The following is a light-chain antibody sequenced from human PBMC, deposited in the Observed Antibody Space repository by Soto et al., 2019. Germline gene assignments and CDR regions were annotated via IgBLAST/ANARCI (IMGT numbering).Light chain of an antibody. J-gene: IGLJ3*02. CDR1: SYYIGAGYD. Sequence: QCVLTQPPSVSGAPGQRVTISCTGSSYYIGAGYDVHWYQQLPGTAPKLLIYGNSNRPSGVPDRFSGSKSGTSASLAITGLQAEDEADYYCQSYDSSLSALFGGGTKLTVL. V-gene: IGLV1-40*01. CDR2: GNS. CDR3: QSYDSSLSAL.